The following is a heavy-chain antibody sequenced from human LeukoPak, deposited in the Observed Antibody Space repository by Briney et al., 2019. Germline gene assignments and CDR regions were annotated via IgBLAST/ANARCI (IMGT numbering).Heavy chain of an antibody. V-gene: IGHV4-34*01. CDR2: INHSGST. D-gene: IGHD3-22*01. Sequence: PSVTLSLTCAVYGGSFSGYYWSWIRQPPGKGLEWIGEINHSGSTNYNPSLKSRVTISVDTSKNQFSLKLSSVTAADTAVYYCARVYYDSSGYYYFDYWGQGTLVTVSS. J-gene: IGHJ4*02. CDR1: GGSFSGYY. CDR3: ARVYYDSSGYYYFDY.